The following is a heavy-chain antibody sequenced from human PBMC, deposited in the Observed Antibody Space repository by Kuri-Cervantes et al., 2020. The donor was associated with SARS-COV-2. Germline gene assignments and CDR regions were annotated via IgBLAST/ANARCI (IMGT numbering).Heavy chain of an antibody. CDR3: ARVRVGDTFYFDY. CDR2: ISYDGSNK. J-gene: IGHJ4*02. V-gene: IGHV3-30-3*01. CDR1: GFTFSSYA. Sequence: GESLKISCAASGFTFSSYAMHWVRQAPGKGLEWVAVISYDGSNKYYADSVKGRFTISRDNSKNTLYLQMNSLRAEDTAVYYCARVRVGDTFYFDYWGQGTRVT. D-gene: IGHD1-26*01.